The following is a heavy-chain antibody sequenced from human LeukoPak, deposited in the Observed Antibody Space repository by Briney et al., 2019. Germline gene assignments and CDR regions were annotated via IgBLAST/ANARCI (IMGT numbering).Heavy chain of an antibody. CDR1: GYTFTAYY. CDR3: ASPSHYCSGGSCYSNWFDP. V-gene: IGHV1-2*02. J-gene: IGHJ5*02. CDR2: INTNSGGT. D-gene: IGHD2-15*01. Sequence: ASVKVSCKASGYTFTAYYMHWVRQAPGQGLEWMGWINTNSGGTNYAQKFQGRVTMTRDTSISTAYMELSRLTSDDTAVYYCASPSHYCSGGSCYSNWFDPWGQGTLVTVCS.